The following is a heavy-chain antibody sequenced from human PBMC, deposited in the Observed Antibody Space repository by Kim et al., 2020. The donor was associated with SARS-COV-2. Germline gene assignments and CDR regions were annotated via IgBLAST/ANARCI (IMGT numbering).Heavy chain of an antibody. J-gene: IGHJ2*01. CDR1: GFSFSTSA. CDR3: VRGAWLWWYFDL. Sequence: GGSLRLSCEVSGFSFSTSAMHWVRQAPGKGLEWVAVIGEDGRHENYGDSVKGRFTISRDNFKNTLYLQMNRLRVEDTSVFYCVRGAWLWWYFDLWGRGTLVTVSS. V-gene: IGHV3-30*04. D-gene: IGHD5-18*01. CDR2: IGEDGRHE.